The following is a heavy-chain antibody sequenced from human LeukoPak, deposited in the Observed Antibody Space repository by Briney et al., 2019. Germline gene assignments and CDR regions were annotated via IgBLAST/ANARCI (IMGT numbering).Heavy chain of an antibody. Sequence: GGSLRLSCAASGFTFSSYTLHWVRQAPGKGLEYVSGISTNGGSTYYAKSVKGRFTISRDDSKDTLYLQMGSLRAEDMAVCYCAREREGRYSDSGIYYYYYYMDVWGKGTTVTVSS. CDR3: AREREGRYSDSGIYYYYYYMDV. V-gene: IGHV3-64*01. D-gene: IGHD3-10*01. CDR2: ISTNGGST. J-gene: IGHJ6*03. CDR1: GFTFSSYT.